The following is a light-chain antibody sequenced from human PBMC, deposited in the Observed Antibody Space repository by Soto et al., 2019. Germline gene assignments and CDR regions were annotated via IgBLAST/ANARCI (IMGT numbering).Light chain of an antibody. Sequence: EIVLTQSPATLSLSPGERATLSCRASQSVSSYLAWYQQKPGQAPRLLIYDASDRATGIPARFSGSGSGTDFTLTIGSLEPEDFAVYYCQQRSNWPLTFGPGTKVD. CDR3: QQRSNWPLT. CDR2: DAS. CDR1: QSVSSY. J-gene: IGKJ3*01. V-gene: IGKV3-11*01.